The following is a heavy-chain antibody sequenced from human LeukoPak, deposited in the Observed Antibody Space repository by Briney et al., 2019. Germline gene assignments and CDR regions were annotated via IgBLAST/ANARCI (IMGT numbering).Heavy chain of an antibody. CDR3: ARGTIAARPYYYYYYMDV. D-gene: IGHD6-6*01. CDR1: GFTFSSYA. CDR2: ISYDGSNK. Sequence: GGSLRLSCAASGFTFSSYAMHWVRQAPGKGLEWVAVISYDGSNKYYADSVKGRFTISRDNSKNTLYLQMNSLRAEDTAVYYCARGTIAARPYYYYYYMDVWGKGTTVTVSS. J-gene: IGHJ6*03. V-gene: IGHV3-30-3*01.